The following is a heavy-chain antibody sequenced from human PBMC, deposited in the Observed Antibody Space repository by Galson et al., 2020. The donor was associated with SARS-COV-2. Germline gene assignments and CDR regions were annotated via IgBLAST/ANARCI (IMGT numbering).Heavy chain of an antibody. CDR3: AGGGGKENYYDRDASDLLYAPDI. CDR1: GYDFSNYW. CDR2: IYPGDSDT. D-gene: IGHD3-22*01. J-gene: IGHJ3*02. V-gene: IGHV5-51*01. Sequence: GESMKISCKGSGYDFSNYWIAWVRQMPGKGLEWMGIIYPGDSDTRYSPSFQGQVTISADTSLKTAYLQWSSLKASDTAIYFCAGGGGKENYYDRDASDLLYAPDIWGQGTKVTVAS.